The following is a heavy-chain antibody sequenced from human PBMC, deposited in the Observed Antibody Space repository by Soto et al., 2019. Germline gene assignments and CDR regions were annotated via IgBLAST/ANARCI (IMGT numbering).Heavy chain of an antibody. Sequence: QVQLVPSGAEVKKPGASVKVSCKASGYTFTGYYIHWVRQAPGQGLEWMGWINTNSGGTNYAQKFQGRVTMTRDTSISTAYMELSRLTSDDTAVYYCARTQPNDYWGQGTLVTVSS. V-gene: IGHV1-2*02. J-gene: IGHJ4*02. CDR3: ARTQPNDY. CDR1: GYTFTGYY. CDR2: INTNSGGT.